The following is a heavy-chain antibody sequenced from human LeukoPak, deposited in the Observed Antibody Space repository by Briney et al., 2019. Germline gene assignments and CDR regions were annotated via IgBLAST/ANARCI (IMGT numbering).Heavy chain of an antibody. Sequence: SETLSLTCAVYGGSFSGYYWSWIRQPPGKGLEWIGEINHSGSTNYNPSLKSRVTIPVDTSKNQFSLKLSSVTAADTAVYYCARRYCSSTSCYMARPFDYWGQGTLVTVSS. D-gene: IGHD2-2*02. V-gene: IGHV4-34*01. CDR2: INHSGST. J-gene: IGHJ4*02. CDR1: GGSFSGYY. CDR3: ARRYCSSTSCYMARPFDY.